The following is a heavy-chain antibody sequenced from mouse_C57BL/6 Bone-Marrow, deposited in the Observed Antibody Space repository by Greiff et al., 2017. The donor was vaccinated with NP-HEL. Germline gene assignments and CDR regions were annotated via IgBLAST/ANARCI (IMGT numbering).Heavy chain of an antibody. V-gene: IGHV1-69*01. CDR2: IDPSDSYT. CDR1: GYTFTSYW. D-gene: IGHD2-2*01. Sequence: QVQLQQPGAELVMPGASVKLSCKASGYTFTSYWMHWVKQRPGQGLEWIGEIDPSDSYTNYNQKFKGKSTLTVDKSSSTAYMQLSSLTSEDSAVYYCAREGLRERDYWGQGTSVTVSS. J-gene: IGHJ4*01. CDR3: AREGLRERDY.